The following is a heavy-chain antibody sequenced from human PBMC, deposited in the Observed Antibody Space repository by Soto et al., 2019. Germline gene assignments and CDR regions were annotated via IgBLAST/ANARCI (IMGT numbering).Heavy chain of an antibody. Sequence: VQLVESGGGVVQPGRSLRLSCAGSGFTFSAYGMDWVRQAPGKGLEWVAVISYDGSNKYYADSVKGRFTISRDNSKNRLYLQMNSLRAEDTAVCDCAKERMAGGVRGEVDYWGQGTLVTVSS. V-gene: IGHV3-30*18. J-gene: IGHJ4*02. CDR3: AKERMAGGVRGEVDY. D-gene: IGHD3-10*01. CDR1: GFTFSAYG. CDR2: ISYDGSNK.